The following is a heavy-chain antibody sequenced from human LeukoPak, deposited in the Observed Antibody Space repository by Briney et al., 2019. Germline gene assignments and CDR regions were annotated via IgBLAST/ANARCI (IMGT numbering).Heavy chain of an antibody. Sequence: PGGSLRLSCTASGFNFDEYAMYWVRQAPGKGLEWVSGISWTGDKTTYADSVKGRFTISRDNAKNSLYLQMNSLRSDDTAVYYCARDKTCSSTSCPVDYWGQGTLVTVSS. V-gene: IGHV3-9*01. J-gene: IGHJ4*02. D-gene: IGHD2-2*01. CDR2: ISWTGDKT. CDR3: ARDKTCSSTSCPVDY. CDR1: GFNFDEYA.